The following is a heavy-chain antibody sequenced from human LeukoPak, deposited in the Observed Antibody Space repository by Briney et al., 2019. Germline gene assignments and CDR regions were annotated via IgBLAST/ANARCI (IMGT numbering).Heavy chain of an antibody. D-gene: IGHD3-3*01. J-gene: IGHJ4*02. CDR1: GGTFSSYA. Sequence: GASVKVSCKASGGTFSSYAISWVRQAPGQGLEWMGGIIPIFGAANYAQKFQGRVTITADESTSTAYMELSSLRSEDTAVYYCAREGLYDFWSGPTDYWGQGTLVTVSS. CDR3: AREGLYDFWSGPTDY. CDR2: IIPIFGAA. V-gene: IGHV1-69*13.